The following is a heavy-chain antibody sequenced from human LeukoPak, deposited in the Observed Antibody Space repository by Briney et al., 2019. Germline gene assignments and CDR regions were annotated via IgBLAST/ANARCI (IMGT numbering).Heavy chain of an antibody. Sequence: SETLSLTCAVSGGSISSGGYSWSWIRQPPGKGLEWIGYIYHSGSTYYNPSLRSRVTISVDRSKNQFSLKLSSVTAADTAVYYCARGGLSDYELDVWGQGTTVTVSS. J-gene: IGHJ6*02. D-gene: IGHD6-25*01. CDR2: IYHSGST. CDR3: ARGGLSDYELDV. CDR1: GGSISSGGYS. V-gene: IGHV4-30-2*01.